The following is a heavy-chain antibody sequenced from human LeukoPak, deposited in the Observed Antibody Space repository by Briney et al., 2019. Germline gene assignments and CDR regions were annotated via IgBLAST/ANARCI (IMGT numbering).Heavy chain of an antibody. Sequence: PGGSLRLSCAPSGFTVSVTYMTSVRQAPGKGLEWIGEVNHSGYTNDNPSLKSRVTISVDTSKNQFSLRLRSVTAADTAVYFCARMTTGHDFWGQGTLVTVSS. J-gene: IGHJ4*02. V-gene: IGHV4-34*01. CDR2: VNHSGYT. D-gene: IGHD4-17*01. CDR3: ARMTTGHDF. CDR1: GFTVSVTY.